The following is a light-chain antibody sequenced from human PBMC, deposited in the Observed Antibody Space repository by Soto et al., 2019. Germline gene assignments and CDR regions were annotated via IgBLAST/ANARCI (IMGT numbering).Light chain of an antibody. CDR1: QSVSSSY. J-gene: IGKJ2*01. CDR3: QQYGSSPHT. Sequence: EIVLTQSPAPLALSPGEIATLSCGASQSVSSSYLARYQQKPGLAPRLLIYDASSRATSIPDRFSGSGSGTDFTLPISRLEPEDFAVYYCQQYGSSPHTFGQGTKLEIK. CDR2: DAS. V-gene: IGKV3D-20*01.